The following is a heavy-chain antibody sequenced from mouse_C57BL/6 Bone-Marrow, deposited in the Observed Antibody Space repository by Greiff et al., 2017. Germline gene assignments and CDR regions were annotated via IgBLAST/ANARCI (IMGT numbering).Heavy chain of an antibody. D-gene: IGHD1-1*01. CDR2: INPNYGTT. J-gene: IGHJ1*03. CDR1: GYTFTDYN. Sequence: VQLQQSGPELVKPGASVKLSCKASGYTFTDYNMNWVKPSHGKSLEWIGVINPNYGTTSYNQKFKGKATLTVDKSSSTAYMQLNSLTSEDAAVDYCARRYDEVGYFDVWGTGTTVTVSA. CDR3: ARRYDEVGYFDV. V-gene: IGHV1-39*01.